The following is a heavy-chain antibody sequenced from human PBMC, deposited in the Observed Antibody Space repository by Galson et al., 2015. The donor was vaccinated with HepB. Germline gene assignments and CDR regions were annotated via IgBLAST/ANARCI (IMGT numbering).Heavy chain of an antibody. J-gene: IGHJ4*02. CDR2: IYYSGST. V-gene: IGHV4-59*01. CDR1: GGSISSYY. CDR3: ARDKGGVFGY. Sequence: ETLSLTCTVSGGSISSYYWSWIRQPPGKGLEWIGYIYYSGSTNYNPSLKSRVTISVDTSKNQFSLKLSSVTAADTAVYYCARDKGGVFGYWGQGTLVTVSS. D-gene: IGHD3-10*01.